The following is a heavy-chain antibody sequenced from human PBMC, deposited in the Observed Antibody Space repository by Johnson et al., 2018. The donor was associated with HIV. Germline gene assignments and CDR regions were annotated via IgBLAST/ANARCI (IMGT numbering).Heavy chain of an antibody. CDR3: ASTCGGVWSGVEAFGM. Sequence: QMLLVESGGGVVQPGRSLRLSCAASGFTFGSYGIHWVRQVPGKGLEWVAVISYDGSNKYYADSVKGRFTISRDNSKNTLYLQMNSLRAEDTSVYYCASTCGGVWSGVEAFGMRGQGTRVPVYS. CDR1: GFTFGSYG. V-gene: IGHV3-30*19. D-gene: IGHD2-21*02. CDR2: ISYDGSNK. J-gene: IGHJ3*02.